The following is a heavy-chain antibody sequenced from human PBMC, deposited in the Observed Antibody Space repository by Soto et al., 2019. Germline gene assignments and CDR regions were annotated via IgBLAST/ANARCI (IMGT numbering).Heavy chain of an antibody. J-gene: IGHJ5*02. CDR3: ARVNTIFGVVRPMGWFDP. D-gene: IGHD3-3*01. Sequence: QVQLVESGGGVVQPGRSLRLSCAASGFTFSSYGMHWVRQAPGKGLEWVAVIWYDGSNKYYADSVKGRFTISRDNSKNTLYLQMNSLRAEDTAVYYCARVNTIFGVVRPMGWFDPWGQGTLVTVSS. CDR2: IWYDGSNK. V-gene: IGHV3-33*01. CDR1: GFTFSSYG.